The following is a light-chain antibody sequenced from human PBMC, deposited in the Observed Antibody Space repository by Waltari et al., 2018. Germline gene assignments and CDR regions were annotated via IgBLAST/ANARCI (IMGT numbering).Light chain of an antibody. CDR1: QSVSSS. J-gene: IGKJ2*03. CDR2: GAS. CDR3: QQYSNWYS. Sequence: EIVLTQSPATLSLSPGERATLSCRASQSVSSSLAWYQQKPGQAPRLLSYGASSRATGIPDRFSGSGSGTDFTLTISSLEPEDFAVYYCQQYSNWYSFGQGTKVEIK. V-gene: IGKV3-15*01.